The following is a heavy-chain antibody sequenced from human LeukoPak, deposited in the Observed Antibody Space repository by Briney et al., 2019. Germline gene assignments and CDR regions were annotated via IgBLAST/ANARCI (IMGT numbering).Heavy chain of an antibody. CDR1: GFTFNIYS. CDR2: ISSTSSYK. Sequence: GGSLRLSCAASGFTFNIYSMSWVRQAPGKGLEWVSSISSTSSYKYYADSLKGRFTISRDNAKDSLFLQMNSLRAEDTAVYFCVRDQYCGGDCYSDYYYGMDVWGQGATVIVSS. V-gene: IGHV3-21*01. CDR3: VRDQYCGGDCYSDYYYGMDV. D-gene: IGHD2-21*02. J-gene: IGHJ6*02.